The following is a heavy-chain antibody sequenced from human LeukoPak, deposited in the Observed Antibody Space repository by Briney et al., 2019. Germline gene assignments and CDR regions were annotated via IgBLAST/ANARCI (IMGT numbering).Heavy chain of an antibody. CDR2: MNPNVGGA. V-gene: IGHV1-2*02. D-gene: IGHD3-10*02. J-gene: IGHJ4*02. CDR1: GHTFTGYY. Sequence: ASVKVSCKASGHTFTGYYVYWVRQAPGQGLEWMGWMNPNVGGANFPQKFQGRVTVTSDPAISAAYMELRRLRSDDTAVYYCARGVFGESLESWGQGTLVTVSP. CDR3: ARGVFGESLES.